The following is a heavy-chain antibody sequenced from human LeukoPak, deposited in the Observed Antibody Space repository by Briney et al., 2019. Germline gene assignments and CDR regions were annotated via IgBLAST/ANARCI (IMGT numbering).Heavy chain of an antibody. V-gene: IGHV3-23*01. D-gene: IGHD4-17*01. CDR1: GFTFSSYA. CDR3: AKADYGDYWVYFDY. CDR2: ISGSGGST. Sequence: GVSLRLSCAASGFTFSSYALSWVRQAPGKGLEWVSAISGSGGSTYYADSVKGRFTISRDNSKNTLYLQMNSLRAEDTAVYYCAKADYGDYWVYFDYWGQGTLVTVSS. J-gene: IGHJ4*02.